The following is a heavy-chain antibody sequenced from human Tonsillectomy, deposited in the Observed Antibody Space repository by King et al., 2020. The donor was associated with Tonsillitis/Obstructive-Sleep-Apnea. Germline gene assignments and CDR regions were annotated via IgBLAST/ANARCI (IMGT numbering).Heavy chain of an antibody. CDR1: GFTFSTYA. CDR2: ISGSGGST. D-gene: IGHD3-16*01. J-gene: IGHJ4*02. Sequence: VQLVGSGGALVQPGGSLRLSCAASGFTFSTYAMSWVRQAPGKGLEWVSAISGSGGSTYYADSVKGRFTISRDNSKNTLYLQLNSLRAEDTAVYYCAPKPHRSGPPGGKFDYWGQGTLVTASS. V-gene: IGHV3-23*04. CDR3: APKPHRSGPPGGKFDY.